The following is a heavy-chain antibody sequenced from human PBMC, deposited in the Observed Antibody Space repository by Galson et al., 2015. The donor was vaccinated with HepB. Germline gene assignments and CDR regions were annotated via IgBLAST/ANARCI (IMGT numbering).Heavy chain of an antibody. J-gene: IGHJ4*02. V-gene: IGHV3-30*18. CDR3: AKDGYSSGWYTAY. CDR2: ISYDGSNK. CDR1: GFTFSSYG. D-gene: IGHD6-19*01. Sequence: SLRLSCAASGFTFSSYGMHWVRQAPGKGLEWVAVISYDGSNKYYADSVKGRFTISRDNSKNTLYLQMNSLRAEDTAVYYCAKDGYSSGWYTAYWGQGTLVTVSS.